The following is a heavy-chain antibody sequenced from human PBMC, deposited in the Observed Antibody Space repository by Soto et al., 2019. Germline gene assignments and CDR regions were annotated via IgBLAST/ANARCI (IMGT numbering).Heavy chain of an antibody. CDR3: AKELQKEYYDFGSGPEIVGMDV. J-gene: IGHJ6*02. V-gene: IGHV3-23*01. D-gene: IGHD3-3*01. CDR2: ISGSGGST. CDR1: GFTFSSYA. Sequence: GGSLRLSCAASGFTFSSYAMSWVRQAPGKGLEWVSAISGSGGSTYYADSVKGRFTISRDNSKNTLYLQMNSLRAEDTAVYYCAKELQKEYYDFGSGPEIVGMDVWGQGTTVTVAS.